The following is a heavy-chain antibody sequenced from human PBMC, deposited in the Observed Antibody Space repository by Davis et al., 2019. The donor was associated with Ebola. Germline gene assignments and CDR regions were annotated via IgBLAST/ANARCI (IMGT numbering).Heavy chain of an antibody. CDR2: ISYDGSNK. CDR1: GFTFSSYW. D-gene: IGHD6-19*01. J-gene: IGHJ4*02. CDR3: ARDFSGESSGWYGIVDY. Sequence: PGGSLRLSCAASGFTFSSYWMHWVRQAPGKGLEWVAVISYDGSNKYYADSVKGRFTISRDNSKNTLYLQMNSLRAEDTAVYYCARDFSGESSGWYGIVDYWGQGTLVTVPS. V-gene: IGHV3-30-3*01.